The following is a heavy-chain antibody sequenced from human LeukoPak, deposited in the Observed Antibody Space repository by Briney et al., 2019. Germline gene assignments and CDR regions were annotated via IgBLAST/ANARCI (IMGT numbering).Heavy chain of an antibody. Sequence: SETLSLTCTVSGGSISSSSYYWGWIRQPPGKGLEWIGSIYYSGSTYYNPSLKSRVTISVDTSKNQFSLKLSSVTAADTAVYYCAREEGYSGYGGEFDYWGQGTLVTVSS. CDR2: IYYSGST. D-gene: IGHD5-12*01. CDR1: GGSISSSSYY. V-gene: IGHV4-39*07. J-gene: IGHJ4*02. CDR3: AREEGYSGYGGEFDY.